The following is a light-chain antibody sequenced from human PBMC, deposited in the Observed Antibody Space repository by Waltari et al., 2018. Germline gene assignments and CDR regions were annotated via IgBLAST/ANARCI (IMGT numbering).Light chain of an antibody. CDR1: SPHTGSNT. V-gene: IGLV1-44*01. Sequence: QSVLTTPPSASGTPGQRVTISCSGGSPHTGSNTLNWSQQPPGTAPKLLIYSNDQRPSGVPDRFSGSKSGTSASLAISGLQSEDEADYYCAAWDDSLNGYVVFGGGTKLTVL. CDR2: SND. CDR3: AAWDDSLNGYVV. J-gene: IGLJ2*01.